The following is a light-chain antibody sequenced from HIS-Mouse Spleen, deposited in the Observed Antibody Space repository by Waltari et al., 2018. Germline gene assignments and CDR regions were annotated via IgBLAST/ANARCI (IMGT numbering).Light chain of an antibody. CDR2: AAS. V-gene: IGKV1-9*01. Sequence: DIQLTQSPSFLSASVGDRVTITCRASQGISSYLAWYQQKPGKAPKLLIYAASTLQSGVPLRFSGIGSGTEFTLTISSLQPEDFATYYCQQLNSYPPTFGQGTKVEIK. CDR3: QQLNSYPPT. CDR1: QGISSY. J-gene: IGKJ1*01.